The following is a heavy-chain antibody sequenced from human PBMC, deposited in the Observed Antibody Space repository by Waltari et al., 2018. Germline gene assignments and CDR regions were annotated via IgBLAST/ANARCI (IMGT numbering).Heavy chain of an antibody. CDR3: ARHRPSFANNQRTRKIYWYCDL. J-gene: IGHJ2*01. CDR1: GGSFSGYY. D-gene: IGHD1-1*01. Sequence: QVQLQQWGAGLLKPSETLSLTCAVYGGSFSGYYWSWIRQPPGKGLAWIGEINHSGGTNYNPSLRSRFTISVDTSKSQFSLKLSSVTAADTAVYYGARHRPSFANNQRTRKIYWYCDLWGRGTLVTVSS. V-gene: IGHV4-34*01. CDR2: INHSGGT.